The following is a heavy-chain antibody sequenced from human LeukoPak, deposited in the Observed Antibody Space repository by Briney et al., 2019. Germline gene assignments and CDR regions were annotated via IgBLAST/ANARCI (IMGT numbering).Heavy chain of an antibody. CDR1: GFTFSDYN. CDR2: ISSSSSTI. D-gene: IGHD2-15*01. Sequence: PGGSLRLSCAASGFTFSDYNMNWVRQAPGKGLEWVSYISSSSSTISYAYSVKGRFTISRDNAKSSPYLQMNGLRTEDTAVYYCAAGTPTSDYWGQGTLVTVSS. CDR3: AAGTPTSDY. J-gene: IGHJ4*02. V-gene: IGHV3-48*01.